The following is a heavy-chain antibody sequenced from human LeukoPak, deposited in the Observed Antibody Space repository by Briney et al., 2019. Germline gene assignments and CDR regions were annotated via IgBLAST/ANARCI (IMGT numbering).Heavy chain of an antibody. CDR1: GYNFNTYW. D-gene: IGHD3-22*01. CDR3: ATGYTGSSAFLDY. CDR2: IHPVDSDI. V-gene: IGHV5-51*01. J-gene: IGHJ4*02. Sequence: GESLKISCKGSGYNFNTYWVAWVRQMPGKGLEWMGIIHPVDSDIRYSPSFQGQVTISADRSINTAYLQWSSLKASDTAMYYCATGYTGSSAFLDYWGQGTLVIVSS.